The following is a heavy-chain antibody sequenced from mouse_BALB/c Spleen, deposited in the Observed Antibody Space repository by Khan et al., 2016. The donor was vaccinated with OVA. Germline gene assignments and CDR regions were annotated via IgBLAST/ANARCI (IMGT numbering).Heavy chain of an antibody. CDR1: GDSITSGY. J-gene: IGHJ3*01. V-gene: IGHV3-8*02. CDR3: ARSTDRYAFAY. Sequence: EVQLQESGPSLVKPSQTLSLTCSVTGDSITSGYWSWIRKFPGNKLEYMGYMIYSGNTYYNPSLKSRISITRHTSKNQYYMKLNSVTTEDTASYYCARSTDRYAFAYWGQGTLVTVSA. D-gene: IGHD2-14*01. CDR2: MIYSGNT.